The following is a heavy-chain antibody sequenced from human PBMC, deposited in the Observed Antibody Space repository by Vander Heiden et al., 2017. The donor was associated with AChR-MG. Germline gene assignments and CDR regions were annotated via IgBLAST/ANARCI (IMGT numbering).Heavy chain of an antibody. D-gene: IGHD5-18*01. J-gene: IGHJ4*02. V-gene: IGHV3-23*01. CDR3: AKSRRHSYGLFDY. CDR1: GVTFSSSA. CDR2: ISGSGGST. Sequence: EVQLLESGGGLVQPGGSLRLACAASGVTFSSSAMSWVRQAPGKGLEWVSAISGSGGSTYYADSVKGRFTISRDNSKNTLYLQMNSLRAEDTAVYYCAKSRRHSYGLFDYWGQGTLVTVSS.